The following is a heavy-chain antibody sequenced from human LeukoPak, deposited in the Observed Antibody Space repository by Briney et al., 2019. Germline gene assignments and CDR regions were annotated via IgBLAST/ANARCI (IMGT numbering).Heavy chain of an antibody. D-gene: IGHD3-9*01. Sequence: GGSLRLSCAASGFTFSNAWMSWVRQAPGKGLEWVGRIKSKTDGGTTDYAAPVKGRFTISRDDSKNTLYLQVNSLKTEDTAVYYCTTGHYDILTGYYDYWGQGTLVTVSS. CDR2: IKSKTDGGTT. CDR1: GFTFSNAW. J-gene: IGHJ4*02. V-gene: IGHV3-15*01. CDR3: TTGHYDILTGYYDY.